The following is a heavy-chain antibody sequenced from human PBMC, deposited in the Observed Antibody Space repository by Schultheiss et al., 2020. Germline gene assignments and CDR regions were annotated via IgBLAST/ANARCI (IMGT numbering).Heavy chain of an antibody. CDR1: GGSISSGGYY. CDR2: IYYSGST. D-gene: IGHD5-12*01. Sequence: SETLSLTCTVSGGSISSGGYYWSWIRQHPGKGLEWIGYIYYSGSTYYNPSLKSRVTISVDTSKKQFSLKLSYVTAADTAVYYCARGSGYRIDAFDIWGQGTMVTVSS. J-gene: IGHJ3*02. CDR3: ARGSGYRIDAFDI. V-gene: IGHV4-31*03.